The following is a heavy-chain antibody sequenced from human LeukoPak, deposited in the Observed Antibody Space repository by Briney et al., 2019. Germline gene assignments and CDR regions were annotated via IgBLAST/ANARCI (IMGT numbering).Heavy chain of an antibody. V-gene: IGHV4-34*01. J-gene: IGHJ5*02. Sequence: PSETLSLTCAVYGGSFSGYYWSWIRQPPGKGLEWIGEINHSGSTNYNPSLKSRVTISVDTSKNQFSLKLSPVTAADTAVYYCARGGVFDVVVPAANRTNWFDPWGQGTLVTVSS. CDR3: ARGGVFDVVVPAANRTNWFDP. D-gene: IGHD2-2*01. CDR1: GGSFSGYY. CDR2: INHSGST.